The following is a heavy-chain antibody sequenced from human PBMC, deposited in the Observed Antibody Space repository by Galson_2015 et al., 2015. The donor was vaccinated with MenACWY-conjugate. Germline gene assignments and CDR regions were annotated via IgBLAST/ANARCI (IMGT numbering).Heavy chain of an antibody. V-gene: IGHV3-74*01. CDR2: INSDGRST. D-gene: IGHD1-26*01. Sequence: SLRLSCAASGFTFSTYWMHWVRQAPGKGLVWVSRINSDGRSTSYADSVKGRFTIPRDNAKNTLYLQMNSLRAEDTAVYYCARLGGNYRTTSHFDYWGQGTLVTVSS. CDR1: GFTFSTYW. J-gene: IGHJ4*02. CDR3: ARLGGNYRTTSHFDY.